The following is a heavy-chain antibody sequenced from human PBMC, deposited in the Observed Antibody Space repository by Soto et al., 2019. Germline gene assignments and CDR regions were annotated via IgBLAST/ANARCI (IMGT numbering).Heavy chain of an antibody. Sequence: ASVKVSCKASGYTFTSYGISWVRQAPGQGLEWMGWVSAYNGNTNYAQKLQGRVTMTTDTSTSTAYMELRSLRSDDTVVYYCARVGTTGFYYYGMDVWGQGTTVTVSS. CDR1: GYTFTSYG. J-gene: IGHJ6*02. CDR2: VSAYNGNT. V-gene: IGHV1-18*01. CDR3: ARVGTTGFYYYGMDV. D-gene: IGHD1-7*01.